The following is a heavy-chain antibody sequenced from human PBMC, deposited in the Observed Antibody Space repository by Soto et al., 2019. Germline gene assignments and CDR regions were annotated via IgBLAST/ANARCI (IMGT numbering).Heavy chain of an antibody. CDR2: IDYNGET. CDR1: GDSISSYY. CDR3: ARGRRSPTVYHGLDV. J-gene: IGHJ6*02. V-gene: IGHV4-59*01. Sequence: QVQLQESGPGLVKPSETLSPICRVSGDSISSYYWSRIRQPPGRGLEWIGYIDYNGETDYNPSLRSRLTISLDTSENQFSLKLNSVTAADAAVYRGARGRRSPTVYHGLDVWGHGTSVTVSS. D-gene: IGHD1-1*01.